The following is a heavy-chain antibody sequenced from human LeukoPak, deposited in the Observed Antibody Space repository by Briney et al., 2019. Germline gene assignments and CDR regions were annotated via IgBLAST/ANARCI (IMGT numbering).Heavy chain of an antibody. J-gene: IGHJ4*02. D-gene: IGHD2-15*01. V-gene: IGHV3-23*01. Sequence: GGSLRLSCAASGFTFSSYAMSWVRQAPGKGLEWVSAISGSGGSTYYADSVKGRFTISRDNSKNTLYLQMNSLRAEDTAVYYCAKDRGIVVWGGNYFDYWGQGTLVTVSS. CDR3: AKDRGIVVWGGNYFDY. CDR1: GFTFSSYA. CDR2: ISGSGGST.